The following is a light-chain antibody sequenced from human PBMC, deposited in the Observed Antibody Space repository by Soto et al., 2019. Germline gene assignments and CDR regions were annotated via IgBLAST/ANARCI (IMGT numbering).Light chain of an antibody. CDR3: RQRSTWPFT. J-gene: IGKJ3*01. V-gene: IGKV3-11*01. CDR1: QSVSTY. CDR2: DTS. Sequence: EIVLTQSPAILSLSPGERATLSCRASQSVSTYLAWYRQKPGQAPRLLIYDTSNRASGVPARFSGSGSGTDFTRTISSLEPEDFAVYYCRQRSTWPFTFGPGANVDIK.